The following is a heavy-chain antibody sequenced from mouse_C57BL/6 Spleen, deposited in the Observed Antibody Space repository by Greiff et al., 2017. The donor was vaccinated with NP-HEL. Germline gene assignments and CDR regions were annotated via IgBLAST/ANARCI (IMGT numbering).Heavy chain of an antibody. CDR1: GFTFSSYT. D-gene: IGHD2-4*01. CDR3: ARRGDYDVFAY. CDR2: ISGGGGNT. Sequence: EVQLVESGGGLVKPGGSLKLSCAASGFTFSSYTMSWVRQTPEKRLEWVATISGGGGNTYYPDSVTGRFTISRDNAKNTLYLQMSSLRSEDTALYYWARRGDYDVFAYWGQGTLVTVSA. V-gene: IGHV5-9*01. J-gene: IGHJ3*01.